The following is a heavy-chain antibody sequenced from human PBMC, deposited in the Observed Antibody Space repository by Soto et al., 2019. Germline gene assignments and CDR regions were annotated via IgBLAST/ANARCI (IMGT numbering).Heavy chain of an antibody. D-gene: IGHD3-10*01. CDR1: RGSVTNSNYY. Sequence: QLQLQESGPGLVKPSETLSLTCSVSRGSVTNSNYYWGWIRQPPGKGLEWIGNLYYDSGTTYYNRSLKRRVTISVDTSMNQFSLHLGSVTAAYTAVYYWASFYGSGNYLAFQADHWGQGTLVTVSP. V-gene: IGHV4-39*01. CDR2: LYYDSGTT. J-gene: IGHJ4*02. CDR3: ASFYGSGNYLAFQADH.